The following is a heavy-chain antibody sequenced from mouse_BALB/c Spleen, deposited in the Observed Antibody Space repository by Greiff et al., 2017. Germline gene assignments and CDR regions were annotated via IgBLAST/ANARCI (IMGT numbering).Heavy chain of an antibody. Sequence: QVQLQQSGAELVRPGSSVKISCKASGYAFSSYWMNWVKQRPGQGLEWIGQIYPGDGDTNYNGKFKGKATLTADKSSSTAYMQLSSLTSEDSAVYFCARSGMIYAMDDWGQGTSVTVSS. D-gene: IGHD2-3*01. CDR3: ARSGMIYAMDD. CDR1: GYAFSSYW. CDR2: IYPGDGDT. J-gene: IGHJ4*01. V-gene: IGHV1-80*01.